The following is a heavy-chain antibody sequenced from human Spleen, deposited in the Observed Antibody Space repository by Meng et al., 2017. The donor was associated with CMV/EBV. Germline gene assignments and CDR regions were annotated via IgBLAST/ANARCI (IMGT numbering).Heavy chain of an antibody. Sequence: GESLKISCTASGFTFSSYWMHWVRQAPGKGLVWVSRIKSDGSSTHYADSVKGRFTISRDKAKNTLYLQMKSLRVEDTAVYYCAKDRGPRWHTSGYYPYYYYYGMDVWGQGTTVTVSS. CDR1: GFTFSSYW. J-gene: IGHJ6*02. CDR3: AKDRGPRWHTSGYYPYYYYYGMDV. V-gene: IGHV3-74*01. D-gene: IGHD5-12*01. CDR2: IKSDGSST.